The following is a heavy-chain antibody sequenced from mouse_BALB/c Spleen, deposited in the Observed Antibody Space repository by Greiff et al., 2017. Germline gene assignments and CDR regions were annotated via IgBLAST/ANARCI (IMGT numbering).Heavy chain of an antibody. Sequence: VQLQESGAELMKPGASVKISCKATGYTFSSYWIEWVKQRPGHGLEWIGEFLPGSGSTNYNEKFKGKATFTADTSSNTAYMQLSSLTSEDSAVYYCARYGNYYAMDYWGQGTSVTVSS. CDR3: ARYGNYYAMDY. J-gene: IGHJ4*01. D-gene: IGHD2-1*01. V-gene: IGHV1-9*01. CDR1: GYTFSSYW. CDR2: FLPGSGST.